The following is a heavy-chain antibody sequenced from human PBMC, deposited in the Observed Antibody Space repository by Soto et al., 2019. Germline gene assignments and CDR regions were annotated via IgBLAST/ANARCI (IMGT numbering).Heavy chain of an antibody. V-gene: IGHV4-4*07. CDR3: VRDGTKPLRDWFYH. J-gene: IGHJ5*02. CDR2: IYATGTT. D-gene: IGHD1-1*01. CDR1: VASISGFY. Sequence: SETLSLTCTVSVASISGFYWSCIRNSAGKGLEWIGRIYATGTTDYNPSLKSRVMMSVDTSKKQFSLKLRSVTAADTAVYYCVRDGTKPLRDWFYHWGQGIRVIASS.